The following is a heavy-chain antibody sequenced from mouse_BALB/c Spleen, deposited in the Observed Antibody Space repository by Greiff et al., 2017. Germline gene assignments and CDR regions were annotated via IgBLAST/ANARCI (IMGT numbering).Heavy chain of an antibody. Sequence: EVKLVESGGGLVKPGGSLKLSCAASGFTFSSYGMSWVRQTPDKRLEWVATISSGGSYTYYPDSVKGRFTISRDNAKNTLYLQMSSLKSEDTAMYYCAREGNYGTDYWGQGTTLTVSS. V-gene: IGHV5-6*03. D-gene: IGHD1-1*01. J-gene: IGHJ2*01. CDR1: GFTFSSYG. CDR3: AREGNYGTDY. CDR2: ISSGGSYT.